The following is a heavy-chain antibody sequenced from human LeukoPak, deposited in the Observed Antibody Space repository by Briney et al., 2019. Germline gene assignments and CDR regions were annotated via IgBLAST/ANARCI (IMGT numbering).Heavy chain of an antibody. V-gene: IGHV3-74*01. CDR2: MNSDGSTI. J-gene: IGHJ4*02. Sequence: QSGGSLRLSCAASGFIFSNSWVHWIRQAPGRGLVWVSRMNSDGSTINHGDSVKGRFTTSRDNGKSTLYLQMNSLRAEDTAVYYCARGGNYYLDYWSQGTLVTVSS. CDR3: ARGGNYYLDY. CDR1: GFIFSNSW. D-gene: IGHD1-1*01.